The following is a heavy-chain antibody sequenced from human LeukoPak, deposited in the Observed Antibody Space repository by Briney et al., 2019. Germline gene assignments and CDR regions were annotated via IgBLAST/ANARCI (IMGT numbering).Heavy chain of an antibody. CDR2: IYYSGST. Sequence: SETLSLTCTVSGGSISSYYWSWIRQPPGKGLEWIGYIYYSGSTNYNPSLKSRVTISVDTSKNQFSLKLSSVAAADTAVYYCARVGYSSGWSPDYWGQGTLVTVSS. J-gene: IGHJ4*02. D-gene: IGHD6-19*01. CDR3: ARVGYSSGWSPDY. V-gene: IGHV4-59*01. CDR1: GGSISSYY.